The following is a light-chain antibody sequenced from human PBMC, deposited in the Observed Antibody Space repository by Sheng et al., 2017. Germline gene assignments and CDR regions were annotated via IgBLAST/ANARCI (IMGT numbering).Light chain of an antibody. J-gene: IGLJ1*01. CDR2: EDS. CDR1: ALPKKX. CDR3: YSTDSSGNHYV. V-gene: IGLV3-10*01. Sequence: SYELTQPPSVSVSPGQTARITCSGDALPKKXAYWYQQKSGQAPVLVIYEDSKRPSGIPERFSGSSSGTMATLTISGAQVEDEADYYCYSTDSSGNHYVFGTGTKVTVL.